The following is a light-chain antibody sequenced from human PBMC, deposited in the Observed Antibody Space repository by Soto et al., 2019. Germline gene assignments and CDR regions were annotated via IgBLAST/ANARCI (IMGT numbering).Light chain of an antibody. CDR1: QSLASA. CDR3: QQYRDWPPT. Sequence: EIVVTQSQATLSVSPCEGVTLFFRASQSLASALAWYQQKPGQVPRPLIYGATARAPGVPASFSGSGSETEFTLTISSLQSEDVAVYYCQQYRDWPPTFGQGTKVDIK. J-gene: IGKJ1*01. CDR2: GAT. V-gene: IGKV3-15*01.